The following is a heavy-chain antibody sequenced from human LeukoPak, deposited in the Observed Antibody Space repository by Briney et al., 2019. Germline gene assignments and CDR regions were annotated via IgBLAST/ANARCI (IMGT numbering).Heavy chain of an antibody. CDR3: ASLYDFWSGYSNWFDP. J-gene: IGHJ5*02. CDR1: GGSISSGDYY. D-gene: IGHD3-3*01. Sequence: SETLSLTCTVSGGSISSGDYYWSWIRQPPGKGLEWIGYIYYSGSTYYNPSLKSRVTISVDTSKNQFSLKLSSVPAADTAVYYCASLYDFWSGYSNWFDPWGQGTLVTVSS. CDR2: IYYSGST. V-gene: IGHV4-30-4*01.